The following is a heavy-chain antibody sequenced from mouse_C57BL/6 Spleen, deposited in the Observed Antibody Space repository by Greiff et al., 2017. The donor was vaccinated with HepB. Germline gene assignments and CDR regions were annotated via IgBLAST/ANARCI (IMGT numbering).Heavy chain of an antibody. CDR1: GYTFTSYT. CDR3: AKERQGITTVVLDY. V-gene: IGHV1-4*01. Sequence: QVQLQQPGAELARPGASVKMSCKASGYTFTSYTMHWVKQRPGQGLEWIGYINPSSGYTKYNQKFKDKATLTADKSSSTAYMQLSSLTSEDSAVYYCAKERQGITTVVLDYWGQGTTLTVSS. J-gene: IGHJ2*01. D-gene: IGHD1-1*01. CDR2: INPSSGYT.